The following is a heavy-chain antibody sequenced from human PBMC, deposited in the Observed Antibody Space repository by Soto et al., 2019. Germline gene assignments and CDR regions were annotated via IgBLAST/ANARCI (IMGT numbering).Heavy chain of an antibody. CDR3: TVWIEGACY. V-gene: IGHV3-72*01. J-gene: IGHJ4*02. Sequence: HLVASGGGLVQPGGSLRLSCAASGFTFNDHYMDWVRQAPGKGLEWVARSKNRGQGFTIEYAASLKGRFTISRDDSANSLYLQMNSPETDDPAVYYCTVWIEGACYWGRGILVTVSS. D-gene: IGHD3-16*01. CDR2: SKNRGQGFTI. CDR1: GFTFNDHY.